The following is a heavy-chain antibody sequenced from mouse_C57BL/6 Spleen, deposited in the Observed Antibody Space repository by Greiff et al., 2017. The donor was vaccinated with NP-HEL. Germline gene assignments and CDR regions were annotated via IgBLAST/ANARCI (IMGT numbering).Heavy chain of an antibody. CDR3: ARDNGNYGVDY. J-gene: IGHJ4*01. D-gene: IGHD2-1*01. Sequence: EVKLMESGGGLVKPGGSLKLSCAASGFTFSDYGMHWVRQAPEKGLAWVAYLSSGSSTIYYADTVKGRFTISRDNAKNTLFLQMTSLRSEDTAMYYCARDNGNYGVDYWGQGTSVTVSS. CDR2: LSSGSSTI. V-gene: IGHV5-17*01. CDR1: GFTFSDYG.